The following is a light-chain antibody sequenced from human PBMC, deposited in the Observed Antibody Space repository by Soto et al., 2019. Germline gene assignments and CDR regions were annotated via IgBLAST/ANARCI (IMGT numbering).Light chain of an antibody. CDR1: RGDVGIYNL. CDR2: EGS. V-gene: IGLV2-23*01. Sequence: SALTQPASVSGPPGQSITISCTGTRGDVGIYNLVSWNQQHPGKAPKLMIYEGSKRLSGVSNRFSGSKSGNTAFLTISGLQAEDEADYYCCSYAASSAYVFGTGTKVPV. CDR3: CSYAASSAYV. J-gene: IGLJ1*01.